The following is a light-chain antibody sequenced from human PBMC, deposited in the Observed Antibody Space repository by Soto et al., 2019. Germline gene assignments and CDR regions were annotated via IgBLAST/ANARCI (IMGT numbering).Light chain of an antibody. Sequence: TQSPSTLSASVGDRVTITCRASQSVGNSLAWYQERPGQAPRLLIYDASNRATGIPPRFSGSGSGTDFTLTISSLEPEDFAVYYCQQRSSWPPPTFGGGTKVEI. CDR2: DAS. J-gene: IGKJ4*01. V-gene: IGKV3-11*01. CDR1: QSVGNS. CDR3: QQRSSWPPPT.